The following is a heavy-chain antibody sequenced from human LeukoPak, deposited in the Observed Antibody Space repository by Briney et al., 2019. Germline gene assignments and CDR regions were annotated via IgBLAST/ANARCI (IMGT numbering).Heavy chain of an antibody. CDR1: GYTFTSYD. J-gene: IGHJ5*02. CDR2: MNPNSGNT. V-gene: IGHV1-8*01. CDR3: ARGGASAAARRFDP. Sequence: ASVKVSCRASGYTFTSYDINWVRQATGQGLEWMGWMNPNSGNTGYAQKLQGRVTITSSTSTSTAFTELGSLGSEDTAVYYCARGGASAAARRFDPWGQGTLVTVSS. D-gene: IGHD6-13*01.